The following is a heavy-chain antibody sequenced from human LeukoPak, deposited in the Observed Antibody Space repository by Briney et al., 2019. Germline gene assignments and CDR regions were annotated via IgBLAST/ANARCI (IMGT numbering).Heavy chain of an antibody. CDR1: GGSISSSSYY. V-gene: IGHV4-39*07. J-gene: IGHJ4*02. Sequence: PSETLSLTCTVSGGSISSSSYYWGWIRQPPGKGLEWIGSIYYSGSTYYNPSLKSRVTISVDTSKNQFSLKLSSVTAADTAVYYCARGLTIVVVPAAIPHFDYWGQGTLVTVSS. CDR2: IYYSGST. CDR3: ARGLTIVVVPAAIPHFDY. D-gene: IGHD2-2*01.